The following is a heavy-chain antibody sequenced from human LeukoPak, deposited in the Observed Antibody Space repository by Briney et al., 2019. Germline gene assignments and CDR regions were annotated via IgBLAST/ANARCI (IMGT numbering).Heavy chain of an antibody. V-gene: IGHV4-30-4*08. CDR2: IYYSGST. Sequence: SETLSLTCTVSGGSISSGDYYWSWIRQPPGRGLEWIGYIYYSGSTYYNPSLKSRVTISVDTSKNQFSLKLSSVTAADTAVYYCARESRDIVATTHFSDYWGQGTLVTVSS. CDR1: GGSISSGDYY. CDR3: ARESRDIVATTHFSDY. J-gene: IGHJ4*02. D-gene: IGHD5-12*01.